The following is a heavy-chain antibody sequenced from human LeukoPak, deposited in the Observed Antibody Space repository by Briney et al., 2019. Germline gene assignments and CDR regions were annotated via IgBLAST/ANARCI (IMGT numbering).Heavy chain of an antibody. D-gene: IGHD6-13*01. CDR2: INHSGST. J-gene: IGHJ4*02. V-gene: IGHV4-34*01. Sequence: SETLSLTCAVYGGSFSGYYWSWIRQPPGKGLEWIGEINHSGSTNYNPSLKSRVTISVDTSKNQFSLKLSSVTAADTAVYYCARGRSSSWYVYWGRGTLVTVSS. CDR1: GGSFSGYY. CDR3: ARGRSSSWYVY.